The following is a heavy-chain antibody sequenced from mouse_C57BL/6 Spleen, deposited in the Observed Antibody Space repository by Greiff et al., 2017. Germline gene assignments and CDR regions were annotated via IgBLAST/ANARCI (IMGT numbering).Heavy chain of an antibody. V-gene: IGHV1-61*01. CDR2: IYPSDSET. CDR3: ARYGSGYPAWFAY. CDR1: GYTFTSYW. D-gene: IGHD3-2*02. J-gene: IGHJ3*01. Sequence: QVQLQQPGAELVRPGSSVKLSCKASGYTFTSYWMDWVKQRPGQGLEWIGNIYPSDSETHYNQKFKDKATLTVDKSSSTAYMQLSSLTSEDSAVYCCARYGSGYPAWFAYWGQGTLVTVSA.